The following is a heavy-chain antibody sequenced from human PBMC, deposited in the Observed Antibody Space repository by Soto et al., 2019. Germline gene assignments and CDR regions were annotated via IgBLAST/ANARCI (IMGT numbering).Heavy chain of an antibody. Sequence: VQLVESGGGVVQPGRSLRLSCEASGFVYSQYAMHWVRQAPGKGPEWVALIWNDGSQKNYVDSVKGRFTISRDNSKNTLNLEMNSLRSDDTVMYFCVRGIPSQYCSTWLYWHFDLWGPGTLVTVSS. J-gene: IGHJ2*01. CDR3: VRGIPSQYCSTWLYWHFDL. CDR2: IWNDGSQK. V-gene: IGHV3-33*01. CDR1: GFVYSQYA. D-gene: IGHD2-15*01.